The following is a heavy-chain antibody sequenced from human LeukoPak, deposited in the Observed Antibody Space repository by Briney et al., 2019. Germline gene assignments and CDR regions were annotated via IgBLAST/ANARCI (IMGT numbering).Heavy chain of an antibody. CDR3: ARWTGDSTVTGFGY. CDR2: IIPIFGTA. CDR1: GGTFSSYA. Sequence: SVKVSCKASGGTFSSYAISWVRQAPGQGLEWMGGIIPIFGTANYAQKFQGRVTITADKSTSTAYMELSSLRSEDTAVYYCARWTGDSTVTGFGYWGQGTLVTVSS. D-gene: IGHD4-17*01. J-gene: IGHJ4*02. V-gene: IGHV1-69*06.